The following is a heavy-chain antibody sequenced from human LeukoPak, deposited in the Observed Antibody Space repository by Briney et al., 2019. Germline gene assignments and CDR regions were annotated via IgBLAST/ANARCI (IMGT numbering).Heavy chain of an antibody. CDR2: ISAYNGNT. CDR1: GYTFTDYY. CDR3: ARLWFGELLP. V-gene: IGHV1-18*04. J-gene: IGHJ5*02. D-gene: IGHD3-10*01. Sequence: ASVKVSCKASGYTFTDYYMNWVRQAPGQGLEWMGWISAYNGNTNYAQKLQGRVTMTTDTSTSTAYMELRSLRSDDTAVYYCARLWFGELLPWGQGTLVTVSS.